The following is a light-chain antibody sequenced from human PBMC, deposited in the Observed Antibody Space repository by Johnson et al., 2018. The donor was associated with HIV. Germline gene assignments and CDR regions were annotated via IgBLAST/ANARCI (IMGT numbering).Light chain of an antibody. Sequence: QSVLTQPPSVSAAPGQKVTISCSGNTCDIGNNYVSCHQQLPGTAPKLLIYDNNKRPSGIPDRISGSKSGTSATLGITGLQTGDEADYYCATWDSRLSAGHVFGTGNKVTVL. CDR3: ATWDSRLSAGHV. V-gene: IGLV1-51*01. J-gene: IGLJ1*01. CDR2: DNN. CDR1: TCDIGNNY.